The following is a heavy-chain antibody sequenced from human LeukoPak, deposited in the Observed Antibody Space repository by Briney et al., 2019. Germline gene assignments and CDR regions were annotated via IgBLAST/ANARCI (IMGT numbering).Heavy chain of an antibody. V-gene: IGHV3-7*01. J-gene: IGHJ4*02. Sequence: PGGSLRLSCAASGFTFSNYWMSWVRQGPGEGLEWVANIRHDGFETYYVDSVKGRFTVSRDNAKNSLYLQMTSLRAEDTAIYYCARIVPFSGSHWGLDYWGQGTLVTVSS. CDR2: IRHDGFET. CDR3: ARIVPFSGSHWGLDY. D-gene: IGHD1-26*01. CDR1: GFTFSNYW.